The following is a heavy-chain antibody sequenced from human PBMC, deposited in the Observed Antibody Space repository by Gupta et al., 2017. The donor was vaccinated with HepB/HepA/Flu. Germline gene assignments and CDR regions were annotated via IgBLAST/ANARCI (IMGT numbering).Heavy chain of an antibody. CDR1: GYTFTVYY. D-gene: IGHD6-13*01. CDR3: ARKRSPGDQGMDY. CDR2: INPDGGDT. J-gene: IGHJ4*02. V-gene: IGHV1-2*02. Sequence: QVQLVQSGTEVKRPGASVKVSCKASGYTFTVYYIHWLRQAPGQGPEWMGWINPDGGDTLYAQKFQDRITMTRDTSIGTAYMELNNLRFDDTAMYYCARKRSPGDQGMDYWGQGTLVTVSS.